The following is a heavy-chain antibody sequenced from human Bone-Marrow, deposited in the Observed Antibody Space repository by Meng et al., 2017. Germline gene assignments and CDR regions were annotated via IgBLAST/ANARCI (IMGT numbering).Heavy chain of an antibody. CDR3: ARDLDYGDYERDFDP. J-gene: IGHJ5*02. D-gene: IGHD4-17*01. V-gene: IGHV1-3*01. CDR1: GYSFTSYA. CDR2: INAGNGNT. Sequence: VQLVQSGAEGKKTGASAKVSCEASGYSFTSYAMHWVRQAPGQRLEWMGWINAGNGNTKYSQKFQGRVTITWDTSASTGYMELSSLRSEDTAVYYCARDLDYGDYERDFDPWGQGTLVTVSS.